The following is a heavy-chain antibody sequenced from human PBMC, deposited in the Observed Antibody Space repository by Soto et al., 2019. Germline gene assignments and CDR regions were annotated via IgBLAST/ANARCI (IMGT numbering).Heavy chain of an antibody. CDR1: GFTFSTYA. J-gene: IGHJ4*02. V-gene: IGHV3-23*01. CDR3: AKGIKWELPFDY. D-gene: IGHD1-26*01. Sequence: EVQLLESGGGLVQPGGSLRLSCAASGFTFSTYAMSWVRQAPGEGLEWVSAFSGGSDSTYYADSVKGRFTISRDNSKNTLYLQMNSLRAEDTAVYYCAKGIKWELPFDYWGQGTLVTVSS. CDR2: FSGGSDST.